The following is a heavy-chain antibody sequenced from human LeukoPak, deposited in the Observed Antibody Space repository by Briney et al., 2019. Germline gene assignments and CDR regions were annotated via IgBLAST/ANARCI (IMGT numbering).Heavy chain of an antibody. J-gene: IGHJ4*02. D-gene: IGHD3-22*01. CDR2: IYYSGST. CDR3: ARRGYDSSGNYLDY. CDR1: GGSISSGGYY. V-gene: IGHV4-31*03. Sequence: SQTLSLTCTVSGGSISSGGYYWSWIRQHPGKGLEWIGYIYYSGSTYYNPSLKSRVTMSVDTSKNQFSLKLSSVTAADTAVYYCARRGYDSSGNYLDYWGQGTLVTVSS.